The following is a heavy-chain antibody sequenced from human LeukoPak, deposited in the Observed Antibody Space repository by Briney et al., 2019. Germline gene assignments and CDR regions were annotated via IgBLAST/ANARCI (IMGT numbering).Heavy chain of an antibody. CDR2: ISYDGSNK. Sequence: PGGSLRLSCAASGFTFSSYAMHWVRQAPGKGLEWVAVISYDGSNKYYADSVKGRFTISRDNSKNTLYLQMNSLRAEDTAVYYCAGSTGYSTPWGQGTLVTVSS. CDR3: AGSTGYSTP. J-gene: IGHJ5*02. CDR1: GFTFSSYA. V-gene: IGHV3-30*04. D-gene: IGHD6-13*01.